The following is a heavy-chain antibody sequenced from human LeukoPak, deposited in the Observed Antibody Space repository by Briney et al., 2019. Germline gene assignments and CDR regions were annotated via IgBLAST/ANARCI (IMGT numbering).Heavy chain of an antibody. J-gene: IGHJ4*02. V-gene: IGHV3-30-3*01. D-gene: IGHD4-23*01. CDR2: ISYDGSNK. CDR3: ATNTVVTRRGNY. Sequence: PGGFLRLSCAASGFTFSSYAMHWVRQAPGKGLEWVAVISYDGSNKYYADSVKGRFTISRDNAKNSLYLQMNSLRAEDTAVYYCATNTVVTRRGNYWGQGTLVTVSS. CDR1: GFTFSSYA.